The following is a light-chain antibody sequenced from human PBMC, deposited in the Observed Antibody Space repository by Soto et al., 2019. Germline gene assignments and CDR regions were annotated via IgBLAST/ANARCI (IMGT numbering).Light chain of an antibody. CDR2: GAS. Sequence: EIVMTQSPATLSVSPGERATLYCRASHIVSSRLAWYQQKPGQAPRLLIYGASTRATGLPARFSGSGSGTEFTLTISSLQSEDFAVYYCQHYTNWPLTFGGGTKVDIK. V-gene: IGKV3-15*01. CDR3: QHYTNWPLT. J-gene: IGKJ4*01. CDR1: HIVSSR.